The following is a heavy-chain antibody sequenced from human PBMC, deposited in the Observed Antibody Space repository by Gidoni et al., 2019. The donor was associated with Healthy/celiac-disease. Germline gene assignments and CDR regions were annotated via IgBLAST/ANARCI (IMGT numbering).Heavy chain of an antibody. V-gene: IGHV3-7*01. CDR2: IKQDGSEN. D-gene: IGHD6-19*01. CDR1: GFTFSSYW. Sequence: EVQLVESGGGLVQPGGSLRLSCADSGFTFSSYWMSWVRQAPGKGLEWVANIKQDGSENYYVDSVKGRFTISRDNAKNSLYLQMNSLRAEDTAVYYCARHSSGWTPFGVWGQGTTVTVSS. J-gene: IGHJ6*02. CDR3: ARHSSGWTPFGV.